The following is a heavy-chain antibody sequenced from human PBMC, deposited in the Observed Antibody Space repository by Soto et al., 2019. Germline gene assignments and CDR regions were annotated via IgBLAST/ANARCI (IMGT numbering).Heavy chain of an antibody. J-gene: IGHJ4*02. V-gene: IGHV3-23*01. CDR3: AETQGSSVYHFDY. CDR1: GFSFDSSA. Sequence: GGSLRLSCVASGFSFDSSAMSWVRQTPGKGLEWVSTIGGGGDNTYYADSVKGRFTISRDNSKNTLYLRMSSLRAEDTAIYYCAETQGSSVYHFDYWGQGTLVTVSS. CDR2: IGGGGDNT. D-gene: IGHD2-2*01.